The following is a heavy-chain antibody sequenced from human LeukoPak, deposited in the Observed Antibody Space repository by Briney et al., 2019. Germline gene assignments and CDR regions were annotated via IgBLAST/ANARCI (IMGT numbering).Heavy chain of an antibody. CDR3: ARGTVTTNPLDY. D-gene: IGHD4-17*01. Sequence: GGSLRLSCAASGFTFSSYSMDWVRQAPGKGLEWVSSISSSSSYIYYADSVKGRFTISRDNAKNSLYLQMNSLRAEDTAVYYCARGTVTTNPLDYWGQGTLVTVSS. CDR2: ISSSSSYI. V-gene: IGHV3-21*01. CDR1: GFTFSSYS. J-gene: IGHJ4*02.